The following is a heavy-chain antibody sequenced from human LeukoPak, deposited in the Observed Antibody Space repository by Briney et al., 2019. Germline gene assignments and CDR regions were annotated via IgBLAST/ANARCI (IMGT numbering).Heavy chain of an antibody. D-gene: IGHD3-10*01. CDR1: GFTFSSYA. J-gene: IGHJ5*02. Sequence: QSGGSLRLSCAASGFTFSSYAMSWVRQAPGKGLEWVSAISGSGGSAYYADSVKGRFTISRDNSKNTLYLQMNSLRTEDTAVYYCARDPGGGLWFFFDPWGQGTLVTVSS. CDR3: ARDPGGGLWFFFDP. V-gene: IGHV3-23*01. CDR2: ISGSGGSA.